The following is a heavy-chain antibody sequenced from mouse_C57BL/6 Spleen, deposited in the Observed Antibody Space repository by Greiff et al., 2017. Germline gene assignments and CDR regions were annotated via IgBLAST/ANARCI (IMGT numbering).Heavy chain of an antibody. D-gene: IGHD1-1*01. V-gene: IGHV1-69*01. J-gene: IGHJ1*03. CDR1: GYTFTSYW. Sequence: QVQLQQPGAELVMPGASVKLSCKASGYTFTSYWMPWVKQRPGQGLEWIGEIDPSDSYTKYNQKFKGKSTLTVDKSSSTAYMQLSSLTSEDSAVYYCARGGVLRSCWYFGVWGTGTTVTVSS. CDR2: IDPSDSYT. CDR3: ARGGVLRSCWYFGV.